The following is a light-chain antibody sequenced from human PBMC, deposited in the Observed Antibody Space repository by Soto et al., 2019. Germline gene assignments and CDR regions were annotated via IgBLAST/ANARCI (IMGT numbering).Light chain of an antibody. J-gene: IGLJ1*01. CDR2: EVS. CDR1: SSDVGGYNY. CDR3: SSYTTTDTYV. Sequence: QSALTQPASVSGSPGQSITISCTGTSSDVGGYNYVSWSQQHPGKAPKLIIYEVSNRPSGVSNRVSGSKSGNTASLTISGLQAEDEADYYCSSYTTTDTYVFGTGTKVTVL. V-gene: IGLV2-14*01.